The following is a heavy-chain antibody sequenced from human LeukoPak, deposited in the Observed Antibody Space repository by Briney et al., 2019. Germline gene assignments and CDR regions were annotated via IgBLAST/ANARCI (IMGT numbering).Heavy chain of an antibody. Sequence: PGGSLRLSCAASGFTFSSYAMSWVRQAPGKGLEWVSAISGSGGSTYYADSVKGRFTISRDNSKNTLYLQMNSLRAEDTAVYYCAKDGQQLAPPGLSWVDVWGKGTTVTVSS. CDR2: ISGSGGST. CDR3: AKDGQQLAPPGLSWVDV. D-gene: IGHD6-13*01. J-gene: IGHJ6*04. CDR1: GFTFSSYA. V-gene: IGHV3-23*01.